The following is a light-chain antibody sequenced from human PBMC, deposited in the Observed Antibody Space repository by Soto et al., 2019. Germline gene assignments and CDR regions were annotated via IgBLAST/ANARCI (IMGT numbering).Light chain of an antibody. V-gene: IGLV1-40*01. J-gene: IGLJ1*01. Sequence: QSVLTQPPSVSGAPGQRVTISCSGTSSSIGAGYEVHWYHQLPGTAPKLVVSGNGNRPSGVPDRLSASKSGTSASLAITGIHAADDGNYYCKSYDTRLTAYVFGTGTKVTV. CDR1: SSSIGAGYE. CDR3: KSYDTRLTAYV. CDR2: GNG.